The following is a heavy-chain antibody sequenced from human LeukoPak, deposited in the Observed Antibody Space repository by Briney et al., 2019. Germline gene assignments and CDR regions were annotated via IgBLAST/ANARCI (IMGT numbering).Heavy chain of an antibody. Sequence: GGSLRLSCAASGFTFSSYSMNWVRQAPGKGLEWVSSISSSSSYIYYADSVEGRFTISRDNAKNSLYLQMNSLRAEDTAVYYCAREANRIAVAGIDAFDIWGQGTMVTVSS. CDR2: ISSSSSYI. CDR1: GFTFSSYS. J-gene: IGHJ3*02. V-gene: IGHV3-21*01. D-gene: IGHD6-19*01. CDR3: AREANRIAVAGIDAFDI.